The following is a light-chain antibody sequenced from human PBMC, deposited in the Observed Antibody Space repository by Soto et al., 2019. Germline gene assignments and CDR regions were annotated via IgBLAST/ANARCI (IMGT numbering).Light chain of an antibody. Sequence: EIVMTQSPATLSVSPGERATLSCRASQSISSNLAWYQQKPGQAPRLLIYGASTRATGIPATFSGSGSGTEFTLTIPSLQSEEFAVYYCQQYNNWPFTFGPGTKVDIK. V-gene: IGKV3-15*01. CDR3: QQYNNWPFT. CDR1: QSISSN. CDR2: GAS. J-gene: IGKJ3*01.